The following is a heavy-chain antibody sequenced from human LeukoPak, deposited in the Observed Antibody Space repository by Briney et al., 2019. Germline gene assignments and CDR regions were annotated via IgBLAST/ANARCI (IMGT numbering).Heavy chain of an antibody. CDR2: IYYSGST. J-gene: IGHJ5*02. D-gene: IGHD4-17*01. CDR1: GGSISSNSYY. CDR3: ARSTVTTRRRWFDP. Sequence: SETLSLTCAVSGGSISSNSYYWGWIRQPPGKGLEWIGSIYYSGSTYYNPSLKSRVTISVDTSKNQFSLKLSSVTAADTAVYYCARSTVTTRRRWFDPWGQGTLVTVSS. V-gene: IGHV4-39*01.